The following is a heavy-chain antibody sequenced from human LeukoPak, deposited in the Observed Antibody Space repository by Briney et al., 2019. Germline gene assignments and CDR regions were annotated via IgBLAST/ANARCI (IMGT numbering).Heavy chain of an antibody. CDR3: ATGFGVSLTEAGTYY. Sequence: GGSLRLSCAASGFTFSSYAMTWVRQAPGKGLEGVSAISGSGVSTYDAASVKGRFTISRDNSKNTLYLQMNSLRAEDTAVYYCATGFGVSLTEAGTYYWGQGTLVTVSS. V-gene: IGHV3-23*01. J-gene: IGHJ4*02. D-gene: IGHD6-13*01. CDR1: GFTFSSYA. CDR2: ISGSGVST.